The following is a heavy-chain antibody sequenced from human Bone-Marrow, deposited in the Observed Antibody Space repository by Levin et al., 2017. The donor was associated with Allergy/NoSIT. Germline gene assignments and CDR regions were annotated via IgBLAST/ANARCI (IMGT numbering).Heavy chain of an antibody. J-gene: IGHJ4*02. CDR1: GYSFTSYW. V-gene: IGHV5-51*01. Sequence: ASVKVSCKGSGYSFTSYWIGWVRQMPGKGLEWMGIIYPGDSDTRYSPSFQGQVTISADKSISTAYLQWSSLKASDTAMYYCARSNIRITMVRGVIPPYYFDYWGQGTLVTVSS. D-gene: IGHD3-10*01. CDR3: ARSNIRITMVRGVIPPYYFDY. CDR2: IYPGDSDT.